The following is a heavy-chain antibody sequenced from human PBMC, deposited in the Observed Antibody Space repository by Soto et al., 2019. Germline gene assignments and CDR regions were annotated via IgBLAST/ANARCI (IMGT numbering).Heavy chain of an antibody. D-gene: IGHD3-16*01. CDR1: GFTFSSYG. CDR2: ISYDGSNK. J-gene: IGHJ3*02. V-gene: IGHV3-30*18. CDR3: AKGGWGSGLPDAFDI. Sequence: QVPLVESGGGVVQPGRSLRLSCAASGFTFSSYGMHWVRQAPGKGLEWVAVISYDGSNKYYADSVKGRFTISRDNSKNTLYLQMNSLRAEDTAVYYCAKGGWGSGLPDAFDIWGQGTMVTVSS.